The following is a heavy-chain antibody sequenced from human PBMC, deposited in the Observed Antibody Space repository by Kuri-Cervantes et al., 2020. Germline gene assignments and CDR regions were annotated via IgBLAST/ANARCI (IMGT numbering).Heavy chain of an antibody. D-gene: IGHD6-13*01. CDR1: GGSFSGYY. Sequence: GSLRLSCAVYGGSFSGYYWSWIRQPPGKGLEWIGEINHSGSTNYNPSLKSRVTISVDTSKNQFSLKLSSVTAADTAVYYCARARAFSYTKRYSSSWYPDYWGQGTLVTVSS. J-gene: IGHJ4*02. CDR2: INHSGST. V-gene: IGHV4-34*01. CDR3: ARARAFSYTKRYSSSWYPDY.